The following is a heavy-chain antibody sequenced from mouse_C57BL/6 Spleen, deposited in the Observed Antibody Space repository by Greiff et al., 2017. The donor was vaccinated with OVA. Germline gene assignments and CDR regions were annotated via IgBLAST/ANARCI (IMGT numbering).Heavy chain of an antibody. CDR1: GFNIKDYY. CDR3: AVYEGNQEGYFDV. J-gene: IGHJ1*03. V-gene: IGHV14-2*01. Sequence: EVQLQQSGAELVKPGASVKLSCTASGFNIKDYYMHWVKQRTEQGLEWIGRIDPEDGETKYAPKFKGKATITADTSSTTAYLQLSSLTSEDTAVYYCAVYEGNQEGYFDVWGTGTTVTVSS. CDR2: IDPEDGET. D-gene: IGHD2-1*01.